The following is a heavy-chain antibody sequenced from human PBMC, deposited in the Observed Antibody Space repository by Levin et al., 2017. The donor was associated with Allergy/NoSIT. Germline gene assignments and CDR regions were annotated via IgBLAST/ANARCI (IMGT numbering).Heavy chain of an antibody. CDR3: AKAGYGDNYWYFDL. CDR1: EFTVSNYA. CDR2: ISGSGGST. J-gene: IGHJ2*01. Sequence: GGSLRLSCAASEFTVSNYAFSWVRQAPGKGLEWVSAISGSGGSTFYADSVKGRFTISRDNSKNTLYLQMNSLRAEDTAVYYCAKAGYGDNYWYFDLWGRGTLVTVSS. V-gene: IGHV3-23*01. D-gene: IGHD4-17*01.